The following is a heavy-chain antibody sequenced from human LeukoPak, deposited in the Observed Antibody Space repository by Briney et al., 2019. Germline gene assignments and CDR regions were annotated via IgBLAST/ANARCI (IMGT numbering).Heavy chain of an antibody. Sequence: SETLSLTCTVSGGSISTYYWSWIRQPPGKGLGWMGYIFSSGNTNYNPPLRSRVTILVDTSKNQFSLKLTSLTAAATAVYYCARHRGDYSGSYDAFDIWGQGTMVTVSS. CDR2: IFSSGNT. J-gene: IGHJ3*02. V-gene: IGHV4-59*08. CDR1: GGSISTYY. CDR3: ARHRGDYSGSYDAFDI. D-gene: IGHD4-23*01.